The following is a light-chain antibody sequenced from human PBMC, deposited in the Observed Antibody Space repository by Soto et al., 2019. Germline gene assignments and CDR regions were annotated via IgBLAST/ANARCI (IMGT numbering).Light chain of an antibody. J-gene: IGKJ4*01. CDR1: QSVSKS. Sequence: EIVLTQSPATLSLSPGERATLSCRASQSVSKSLAWYQQKPGQAPRLLIYTTSNRATGIPARFSGSGSRTDFTLAISSLEPEDFAVYYCQQRDDWVAFGGGTKVDIK. CDR3: QQRDDWVA. V-gene: IGKV3-11*01. CDR2: TTS.